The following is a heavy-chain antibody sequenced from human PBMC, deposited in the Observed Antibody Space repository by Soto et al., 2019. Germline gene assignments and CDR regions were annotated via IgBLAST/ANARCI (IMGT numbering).Heavy chain of an antibody. D-gene: IGHD6-13*01. CDR3: ARGSTGYSSSWYRY. CDR1: GGSISSYY. J-gene: IGHJ4*02. V-gene: IGHV4-59*08. CDR2: IYNSGST. Sequence: PSETLSLTCTVSGGSISSYYWSWIRQPPGKGLEWIGYIYNSGSTNYNPSLKSRVTISVDTSKNQFSLKLSSVTAADTAVYYSARGSTGYSSSWYRYWGQGPLVTVPQ.